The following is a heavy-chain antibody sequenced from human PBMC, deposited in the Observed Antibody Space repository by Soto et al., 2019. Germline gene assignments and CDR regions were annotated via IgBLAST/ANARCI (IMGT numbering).Heavy chain of an antibody. CDR2: TYYRSKWYT. D-gene: IGHD6-19*01. Sequence: PSQTLSLTCAISGDSVSSNSAAWNWIRQSPSRGLEWLGRTYYRSKWYTDYAVSVKSRITINPDTSKNQFSLQLNSVTPEDTAVYYCARAGIAVAGTGYFDYWGQGTLVTVSS. J-gene: IGHJ4*02. CDR3: ARAGIAVAGTGYFDY. CDR1: GDSVSSNSAA. V-gene: IGHV6-1*01.